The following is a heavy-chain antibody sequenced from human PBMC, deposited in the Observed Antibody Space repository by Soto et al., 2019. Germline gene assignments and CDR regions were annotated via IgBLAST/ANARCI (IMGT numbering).Heavy chain of an antibody. CDR1: GGTFSSYA. V-gene: IGHV1-69*12. D-gene: IGHD3-22*01. CDR2: IIPIFGTA. CDR3: ARDRGPSSGYYPSWFDP. Sequence: QVQLVQSGAEVKKPGSSVKVSCKASGGTFSSYAITWVRQAPGQGLEWMGGIIPIFGTANYAQKFQARVTITAADATSTAYMEISSLRSEDTAVYYCARDRGPSSGYYPSWFDPWGQGTLVTVSS. J-gene: IGHJ5*02.